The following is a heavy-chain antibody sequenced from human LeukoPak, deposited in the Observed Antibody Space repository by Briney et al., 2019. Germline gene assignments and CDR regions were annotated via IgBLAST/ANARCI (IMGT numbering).Heavy chain of an antibody. J-gene: IGHJ4*02. CDR2: ISPDGSGK. D-gene: IGHD3-22*01. V-gene: IGHV3-7*01. CDR3: ARGRSSGSYGLFDC. Sequence: PGGSLRLSCAASGFIFSKYWMNWVRQAPGKGLEWVASISPDGSGKYHVDSVKGRLTLSRDNGRNSLYLQLNSVRVEDSAVYHGARGRSSGSYGLFDCWGQGTLGTVSS. CDR1: GFIFSKYW.